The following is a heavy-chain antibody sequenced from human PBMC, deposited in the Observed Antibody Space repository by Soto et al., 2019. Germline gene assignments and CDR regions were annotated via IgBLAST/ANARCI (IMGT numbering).Heavy chain of an antibody. CDR3: ARVRVGVPDY. CDR1: GGSISSGGYS. D-gene: IGHD1-26*01. J-gene: IGHJ4*02. Sequence: TSETLSLTCAVSGGSISSGGYSWSWIRQPPGKGLEWIGYIYHSGSTYYNPSLKSRVTISVDRSKNQFSLKLSSVTAADTAVYYCARVRVGVPDYWGQGTLVTVSS. V-gene: IGHV4-30-2*01. CDR2: IYHSGST.